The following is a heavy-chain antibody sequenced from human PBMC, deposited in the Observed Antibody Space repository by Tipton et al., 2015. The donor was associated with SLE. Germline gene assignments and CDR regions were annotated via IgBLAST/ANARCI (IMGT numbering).Heavy chain of an antibody. D-gene: IGHD6-19*01. Sequence: TLSLTCSVSGYFLPNTYYWGWIRQSPGKRLEWIGSVDYSGSTYFNPSLKSRVTMSVDTSKNQLSLELNSVTAADTAVYYCARGAIAVAGSGWFDPWGQGTLVTVSS. J-gene: IGHJ5*02. CDR2: VDYSGST. V-gene: IGHV4-38-2*02. CDR1: GYFLPNTYY. CDR3: ARGAIAVAGSGWFDP.